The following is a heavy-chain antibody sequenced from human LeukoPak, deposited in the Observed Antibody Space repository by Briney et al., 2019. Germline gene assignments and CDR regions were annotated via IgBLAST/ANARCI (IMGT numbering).Heavy chain of an antibody. CDR1: GFTFSSYA. D-gene: IGHD3-16*01. J-gene: IGHJ4*02. CDR3: AKDLDYLFDY. CDR2: ISGSGGST. V-gene: IGHV3-23*01. Sequence: GGSLRLSCAASGFTFSSYAMGWVRQAPGKGLEWVSAISGSGGSTYYAGSVKGRFTISRDNSKNALYLQMNSLRAEDTAVYYCAKDLDYLFDYWGQGTLVTVSS.